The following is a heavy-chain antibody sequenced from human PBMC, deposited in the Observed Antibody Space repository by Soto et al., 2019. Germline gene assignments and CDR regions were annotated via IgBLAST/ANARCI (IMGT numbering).Heavy chain of an antibody. CDR1: GSTFSRFE. J-gene: IGHJ4*02. V-gene: IGHV3-48*03. D-gene: IGHD3-10*01. CDR3: TRAAWFPYLSFY. CDR2: ISSSGSTA. Sequence: GGSLRLSCAASGSTFSRFELHWVRQAPGKGLEWISYISSSGSTAYYASSAEGRFTISRDNANNSVHLQMDSLRAEDTALYYCTRAAWFPYLSFYWGQGALVTVSS.